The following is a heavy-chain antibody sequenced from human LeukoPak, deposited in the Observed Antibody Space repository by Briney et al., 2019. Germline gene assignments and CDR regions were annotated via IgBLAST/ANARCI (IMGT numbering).Heavy chain of an antibody. Sequence: GGSLRLSCAASGFTFSSYAMSWVRQAPGKGLEWVSAISGSGGSTYYADSVKGRFAISRDNSKNTLYLQMNSLRAEDTAVYYCAKDPDIVGATTPDYWGQGTLVTVSS. J-gene: IGHJ4*02. V-gene: IGHV3-23*01. CDR1: GFTFSSYA. CDR2: ISGSGGST. D-gene: IGHD1-26*01. CDR3: AKDPDIVGATTPDY.